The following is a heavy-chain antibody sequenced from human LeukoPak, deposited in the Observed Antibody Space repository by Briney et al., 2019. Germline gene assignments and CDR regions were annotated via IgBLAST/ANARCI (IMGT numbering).Heavy chain of an antibody. J-gene: IGHJ4*02. V-gene: IGHV4-34*01. Sequence: XGEXXXSGSTNYNPSLKSRVTISVETSKNQFSLKLSSVTAADTAVYYCARRGLYYYDSSGYYPFDYWGQGTLVTVSS. D-gene: IGHD3-22*01. CDR2: XXXSGST. CDR3: ARRGLYYYDSSGYYPFDY.